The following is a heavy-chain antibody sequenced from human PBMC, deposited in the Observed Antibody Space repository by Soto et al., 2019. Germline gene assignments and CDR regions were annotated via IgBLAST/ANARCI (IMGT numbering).Heavy chain of an antibody. D-gene: IGHD6-19*01. CDR2: ISSNGRST. CDR1: GFTFNTYA. Sequence: GGSLRLSCAASGFTFNTYAMSWVRKAPGKGLEWVSGISSNGRSTFYADSVKGRFTVSRDNSKVYLQMNSLRAGDTALYYCTRTTFSPSHTSGWYPAYWGRGTLVTVSS. CDR3: TRTTFSPSHTSGWYPAY. J-gene: IGHJ4*02. V-gene: IGHV3-23*01.